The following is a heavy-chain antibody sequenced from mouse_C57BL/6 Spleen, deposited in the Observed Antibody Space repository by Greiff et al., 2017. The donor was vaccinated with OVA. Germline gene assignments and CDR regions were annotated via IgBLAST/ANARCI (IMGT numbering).Heavy chain of an antibody. J-gene: IGHJ4*01. D-gene: IGHD1-1*01. CDR2: IYPGDGDT. CDR3: ARSNYFGSRDAMDY. CDR1: GYAFSSSW. Sequence: QVQLQQSGPELVKPGASVKISCKASGYAFSSSWMNWVKQRPGKGLEWIGRIYPGDGDTNYNGKFKGKATLTADKSSSTAYMQLSSLTSEDSAVYFCARSNYFGSRDAMDYWGQGTSVTVSS. V-gene: IGHV1-82*01.